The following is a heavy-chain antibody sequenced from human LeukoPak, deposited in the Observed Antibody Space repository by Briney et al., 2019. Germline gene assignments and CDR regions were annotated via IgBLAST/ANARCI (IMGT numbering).Heavy chain of an antibody. Sequence: ASVKVSCKASGYTSTSYAMHWVRQAPGQRLEWMGWSNAGNGNTKYSQEFQGRVTITRDTSASTAYMELSSLRSEDMAVYYCAIVTNHDGAFDIWGQGTMVTVSS. CDR3: AIVTNHDGAFDI. V-gene: IGHV1-3*02. D-gene: IGHD2/OR15-2a*01. CDR2: SNAGNGNT. J-gene: IGHJ3*02. CDR1: GYTSTSYA.